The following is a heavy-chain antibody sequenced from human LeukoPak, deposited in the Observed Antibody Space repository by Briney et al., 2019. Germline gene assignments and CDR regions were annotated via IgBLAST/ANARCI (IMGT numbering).Heavy chain of an antibody. V-gene: IGHV3-23*01. CDR2: ISNDGGGT. CDR3: AKDQSILDY. CDR1: GFIFNNYG. J-gene: IGHJ4*02. Sequence: PGGSLRLSCAASGFIFNNYGLVWVRQAPGKGLEWVSAISNDGGGTTYADFVKGRFSVSRDNSKYTLFLQMNSLRAEDTAVYYCAKDQSILDYWGQGTLVTVSS.